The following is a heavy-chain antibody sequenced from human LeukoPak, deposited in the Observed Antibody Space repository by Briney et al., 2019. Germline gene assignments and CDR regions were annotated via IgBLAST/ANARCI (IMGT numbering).Heavy chain of an antibody. V-gene: IGHV1-2*02. J-gene: IGHJ6*02. Sequence: GASVKVSCKASGYSFTGYYMHWVRQAPGQGLEWMGWINPDTGGTEYAQKFQGRVTMTRDTSISTAYMELSRLNFDDTAVFYCHRDECTSPGCYEDYYYGMDFWGQGTTVIVSS. D-gene: IGHD2-2*01. CDR1: GYSFTGYY. CDR3: HRDECTSPGCYEDYYYGMDF. CDR2: INPDTGGT.